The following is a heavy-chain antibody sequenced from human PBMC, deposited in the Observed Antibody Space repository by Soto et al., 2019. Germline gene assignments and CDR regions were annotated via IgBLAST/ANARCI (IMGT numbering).Heavy chain of an antibody. Sequence: PGESLKISCKGSGYRLTSYWIAWVRQVSGKGLEWMGIIYPGDSNTIYSPSFQGQVTISADKSISTAYLQWSSLKASDTAMYYCSRWVGGNLVYFAYWGQGALVPVSS. CDR3: SRWVGGNLVYFAY. D-gene: IGHD2-15*01. CDR1: GYRLTSYW. CDR2: IYPGDSNT. V-gene: IGHV5-51*01. J-gene: IGHJ4*02.